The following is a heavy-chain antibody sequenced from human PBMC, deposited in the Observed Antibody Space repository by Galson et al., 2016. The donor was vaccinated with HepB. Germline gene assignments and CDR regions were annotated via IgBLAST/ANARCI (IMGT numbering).Heavy chain of an antibody. CDR2: ISQSGNDA. V-gene: IGHV3-11*06. Sequence: SLRLSCAASGFTFGDYYMSWIRQAPGRGLEWVSYISQSGNDAYYVDSVTGRFTISRDNAKNSLYLQMNSLRDEDTAVYFCARATDVPSVYRGGIFDMWGQGTVVTVSS. CDR1: GFTFGDYY. CDR3: ARATDVPSVYRGGIFDM. J-gene: IGHJ3*02. D-gene: IGHD2-8*01.